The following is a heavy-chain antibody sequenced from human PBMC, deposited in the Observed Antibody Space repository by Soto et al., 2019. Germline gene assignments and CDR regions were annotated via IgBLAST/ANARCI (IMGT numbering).Heavy chain of an antibody. D-gene: IGHD6-19*01. CDR1: GFTFSTYA. CDR2: ISYDGNNK. Sequence: GGSLRLSCAASGFTFSTYAMHWVRQAPGKGLEWVAVISYDGNNKYYADSVQGRFTTSRDNSKNTLYLQMNSLRAEDTAVYYCAAVAGTPAGYFDYWGQGTLVTVSS. CDR3: AAVAGTPAGYFDY. J-gene: IGHJ4*02. V-gene: IGHV3-30-3*01.